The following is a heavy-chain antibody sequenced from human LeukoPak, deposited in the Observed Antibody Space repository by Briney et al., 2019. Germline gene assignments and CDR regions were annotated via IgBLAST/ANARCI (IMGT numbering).Heavy chain of an antibody. CDR2: INHSGSA. CDR3: ARGGVGSSGYYFDY. D-gene: IGHD6-6*01. V-gene: IGHV4-34*01. Sequence: SETLSLTCAVYGGSFSGYYWSWIRQPPGKGLEWIGEINHSGSANYNPSLKSRVTISADTSKNQFSLNLSSVTAADTAVYYCARGGVGSSGYYFDYWGQGTLVTVSS. J-gene: IGHJ4*02. CDR1: GGSFSGYY.